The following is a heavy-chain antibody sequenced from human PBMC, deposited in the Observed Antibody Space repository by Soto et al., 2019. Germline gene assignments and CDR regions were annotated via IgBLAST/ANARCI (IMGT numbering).Heavy chain of an antibody. CDR1: GFTFSSYA. CDR2: ISGNGGST. J-gene: IGHJ4*02. CDR3: ARSRVEVAGTFGY. V-gene: IGHV3-23*01. D-gene: IGHD6-19*01. Sequence: SGGSLRLSCAASGFTFSSYAMSWARQAPGKGLEWVSAISGNGGSTYYADSVKGRFTISRDNSKNTLYLQMNSLRAEDTAVYYCARSRVEVAGTFGYWGQGTLVTVSS.